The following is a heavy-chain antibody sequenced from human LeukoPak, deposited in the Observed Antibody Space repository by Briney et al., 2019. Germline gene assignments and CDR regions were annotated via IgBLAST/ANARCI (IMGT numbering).Heavy chain of an antibody. CDR1: GFSLSTPEMC. CDR2: IDWDDDK. V-gene: IGHV2-70*17. Sequence: SGPTLVKPTQTLTLTCTFSGFSLSTPEMCVTWIRQPPGKALEWLARIDWDDDKFYSPSLRTRLTVSKDTPKNQVVLRMTNMDPVDTGTYYCARMTPDSPSFDYWGQGALITVSS. CDR3: ARMTPDSPSFDY. D-gene: IGHD2-15*01. J-gene: IGHJ4*02.